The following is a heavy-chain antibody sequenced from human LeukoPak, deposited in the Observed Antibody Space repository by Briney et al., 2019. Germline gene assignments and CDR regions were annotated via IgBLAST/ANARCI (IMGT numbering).Heavy chain of an antibody. V-gene: IGHV4-59*01. CDR2: IFYSGRS. CDR3: ARGWGDYVWGSYQDYYYGMDV. J-gene: IGHJ6*02. D-gene: IGHD3-16*02. Sequence: SETLSRTCSAAAGSISSYYWSWIRQPPRGRLLGFGYIFYSGRSTYNPSPKSRGTISVDTSKNQFSLKLSSVTAADTAVYYWARGWGDYVWGSYQDYYYGMDVWGQGTTVTVSS. CDR1: AGSISSYY.